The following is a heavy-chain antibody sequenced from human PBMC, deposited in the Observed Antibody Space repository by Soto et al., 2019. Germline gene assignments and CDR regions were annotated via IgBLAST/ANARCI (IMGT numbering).Heavy chain of an antibody. D-gene: IGHD5-18*01. CDR2: TGGSGGVT. CDR3: AKGHPPASYGYFSTKDDAFEI. V-gene: IGHV3-23*01. Sequence: EVQLLESGGGLVQPGGSLRLSCAGSGFMFSTYAMSWVRQAPGKGLEWVSGTGGSGGVTYYADSVKGRFAVSRDNSKNTQELQVKSLRAGDTAVYYCAKGHPPASYGYFSTKDDAFEIWGQWTMVSVAS. CDR1: GFMFSTYA. J-gene: IGHJ3*02.